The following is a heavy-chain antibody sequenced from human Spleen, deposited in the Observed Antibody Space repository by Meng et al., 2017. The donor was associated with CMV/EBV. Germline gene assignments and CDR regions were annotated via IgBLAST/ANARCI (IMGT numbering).Heavy chain of an antibody. CDR1: GFTLRSYW. D-gene: IGHD1-26*01. CDR3: ARGVGESLGWEMGY. CDR2: IDNNGRST. V-gene: IGHV3-74*02. J-gene: IGHJ4*02. Sequence: EVKRVESGGGLVKPGGSLRLSCAVSGFTLRSYWMHWVRLAPGKGLEWVSRIDNNGRSTSYADSVKGRFTISRDTAKNTLYLQMNSLRVEDTAVYYCARGVGESLGWEMGYWGQGTLVTVSS.